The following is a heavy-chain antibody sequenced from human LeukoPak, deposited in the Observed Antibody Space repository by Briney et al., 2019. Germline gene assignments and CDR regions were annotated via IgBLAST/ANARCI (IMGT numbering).Heavy chain of an antibody. CDR1: DDSVSSDNYY. CDR3: ASYSYYYDSSGYFDY. Sequence: SETLSLTCTVSDDSVSSDNYYWSWIRQPPGKGLEWIGYVYYSGSTNYNPSLKSRVTISVDTSKNQFSLKLSSVTAADTAVYYCASYSYYYDSSGYFDYWGQGTLVTVSS. D-gene: IGHD3-22*01. CDR2: VYYSGST. V-gene: IGHV4-61*01. J-gene: IGHJ4*02.